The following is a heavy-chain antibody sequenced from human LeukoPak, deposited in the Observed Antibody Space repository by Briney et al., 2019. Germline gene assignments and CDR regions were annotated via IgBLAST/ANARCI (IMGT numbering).Heavy chain of an antibody. Sequence: SQTLSLTCTVSGGSISSGSYYWSWIRQPAGGGLQWIGRIYASGSTTYNPTLKSRVTMSLDTSKTQFSLRLTPVTAADTAVYYCASTMHYYDSSGYYSVRLGYWGQGTLVTVSS. D-gene: IGHD3-22*01. CDR3: ASTMHYYDSSGYYSVRLGY. CDR2: IYASGST. V-gene: IGHV4-61*02. CDR1: GGSISSGSYY. J-gene: IGHJ4*02.